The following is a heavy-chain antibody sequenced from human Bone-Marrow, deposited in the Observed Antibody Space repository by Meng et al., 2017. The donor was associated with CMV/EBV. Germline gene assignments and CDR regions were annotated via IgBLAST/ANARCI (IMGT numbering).Heavy chain of an antibody. V-gene: IGHV3-7*01. J-gene: IGHJ6*02. CDR1: GFTFSSYW. CDR2: IKQDGSEK. D-gene: IGHD4-11*01. Sequence: GGSLRLSCAASGFTFSSYWMSWVRQAPGKGLEWVANIKQDGSEKYYADSVKGRFTISRDNSKNTLYLQMNSLRAEDTAVYYCAKDVLTVSLYYYYGMDVWGQGTTVTVSS. CDR3: AKDVLTVSLYYYYGMDV.